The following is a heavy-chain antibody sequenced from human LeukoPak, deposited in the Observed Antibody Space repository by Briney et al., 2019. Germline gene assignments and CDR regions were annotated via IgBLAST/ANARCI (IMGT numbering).Heavy chain of an antibody. CDR3: ARGTFSPQGSYYGH. Sequence: GRSLRLSCAASGFTFSSYAMHWVRQAPGKGLEWVAVIPYDGSNKYYADSVKGRFTISRDTSKNTLSLQMNSLRVEDTALYYCARGTFSPQGSYYGHWGQGTRVTVSS. CDR1: GFTFSSYA. V-gene: IGHV3-30*14. D-gene: IGHD3-10*01. CDR2: IPYDGSNK. J-gene: IGHJ4*02.